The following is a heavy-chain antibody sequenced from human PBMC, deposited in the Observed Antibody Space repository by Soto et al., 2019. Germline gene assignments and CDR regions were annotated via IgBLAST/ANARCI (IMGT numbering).Heavy chain of an antibody. CDR3: ARDEESSYFDY. J-gene: IGHJ4*02. V-gene: IGHV3-33*01. CDR1: GFTFSSYG. D-gene: IGHD6-13*01. Sequence: GGSLRLSCAASGFTFSSYGMHWVRQAPGKGLEWVAVIWYDGSNKYYADSVKGRFTISRDNSKNTLYLQMNSLRAEDTAVYYCARDEESSYFDYWGQGTLVTVSS. CDR2: IWYDGSNK.